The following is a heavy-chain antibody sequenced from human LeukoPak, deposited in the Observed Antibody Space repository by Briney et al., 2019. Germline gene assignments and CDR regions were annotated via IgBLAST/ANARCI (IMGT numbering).Heavy chain of an antibody. Sequence: SETLSLTCTVSGGSISSNGYYWGWIRQPPGKGLEWIGYIYHSGSTYYNPSLKSRVTISVDRSKNQFSLKLSSVTAADTAVYYCAEIPMGHGYFQHWGQGTLVTVSS. CDR3: AEIPMGHGYFQH. CDR2: IYHSGST. V-gene: IGHV4-30-2*01. D-gene: IGHD5-24*01. CDR1: GGSISSNGYY. J-gene: IGHJ1*01.